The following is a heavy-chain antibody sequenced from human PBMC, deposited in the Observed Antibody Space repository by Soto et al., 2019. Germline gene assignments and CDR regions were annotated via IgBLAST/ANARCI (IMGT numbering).Heavy chain of an antibody. CDR1: GGSISSSSYY. CDR3: ATAITMIVVSGAFDI. D-gene: IGHD3-22*01. CDR2: IYYSGST. J-gene: IGHJ3*02. V-gene: IGHV4-39*01. Sequence: SETLSLTCTVSGGSISSSSYYWGWIRQPPGKGLEWIGSIYYSGSTYYNPSLKSRVTISVDTSKNQFSLKLSSVTAADTAVYYCATAITMIVVSGAFDIWGQGTMVTVSS.